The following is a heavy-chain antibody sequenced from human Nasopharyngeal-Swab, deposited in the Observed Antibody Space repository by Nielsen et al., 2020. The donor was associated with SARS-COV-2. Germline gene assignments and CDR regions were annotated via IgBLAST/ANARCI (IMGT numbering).Heavy chain of an antibody. CDR2: ISYDGSNK. D-gene: IGHD3-10*01. V-gene: IGHV3-30*18. J-gene: IGHJ5*02. Sequence: GGSLRLSCAASGFTFSSYGMHWVRQAPGKGLEWVAVISYDGSNKYYADSVKGRFTISRDNSKNTLYLQMNSLRAEDTAVYYCAKGTITMVRGVIGLFDPWGQGTLVTVSS. CDR1: GFTFSSYG. CDR3: AKGTITMVRGVIGLFDP.